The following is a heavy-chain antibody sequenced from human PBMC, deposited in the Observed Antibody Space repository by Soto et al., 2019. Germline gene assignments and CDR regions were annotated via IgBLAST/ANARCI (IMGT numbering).Heavy chain of an antibody. CDR1: GGSISSGDYY. CDR2: IYYSGST. V-gene: IGHV4-30-4*01. D-gene: IGHD4-17*01. Sequence: PSETLSLTCTVSGGSISSGDYYWSWIRQPPGKGLEWIGYIYYSGSTYYNPSLKSRVTISVDTSKNQFSLKLSSVTAADTAVYYCARARFSGPQDDYGDYRWFDPWGQGTLVTVSS. CDR3: ARARFSGPQDDYGDYRWFDP. J-gene: IGHJ5*02.